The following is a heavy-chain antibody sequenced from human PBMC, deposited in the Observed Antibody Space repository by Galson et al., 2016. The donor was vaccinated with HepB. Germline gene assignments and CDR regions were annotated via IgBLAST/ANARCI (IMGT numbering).Heavy chain of an antibody. D-gene: IGHD6-13*01. CDR3: TRVHREGIAAAGLQI. Sequence: SLRLSCAASGFPFSKYWMHWVRQAPGKGLVWVSRINTAGSSTTYADSGKGRFTISRDNAKNTLYLQMNSLGAEDTALYYCTRVHREGIAAAGLQIWGQGTLVIVSS. J-gene: IGHJ4*02. V-gene: IGHV3-74*01. CDR2: INTAGSST. CDR1: GFPFSKYW.